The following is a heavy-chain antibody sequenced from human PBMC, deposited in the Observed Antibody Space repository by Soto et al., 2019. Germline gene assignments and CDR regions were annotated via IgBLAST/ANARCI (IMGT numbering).Heavy chain of an antibody. Sequence: SETLSLTCAVSGVSISSGNWWTWVRQSPQRGLEYIGEIFHDGTANYYPSFEIRVAISVDTSKNQFSLKLTSVTAADTAIYFCARLVYDTRLNYMYFDFWGQGTLVTVSS. D-gene: IGHD3-10*01. CDR3: ARLVYDTRLNYMYFDF. J-gene: IGHJ4*02. CDR2: IFHDGTA. CDR1: GVSISSGNW. V-gene: IGHV4-4*02.